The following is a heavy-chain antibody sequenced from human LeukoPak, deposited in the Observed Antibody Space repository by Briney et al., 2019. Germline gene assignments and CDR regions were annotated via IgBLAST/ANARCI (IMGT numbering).Heavy chain of an antibody. CDR2: IREDGSEK. CDR1: GFTFNNYW. Sequence: GGSLRLSCAASGFTFNNYWMSWVRQAPGKGLEWVANIREDGSEKYYVDSVKGQFTISRDNAKNSLFLQMNSLRAEDTAVYYCARDLAGHYYGSGSSFDYWGQGALVTVSS. V-gene: IGHV3-7*01. CDR3: ARDLAGHYYGSGSSFDY. D-gene: IGHD3-10*01. J-gene: IGHJ4*02.